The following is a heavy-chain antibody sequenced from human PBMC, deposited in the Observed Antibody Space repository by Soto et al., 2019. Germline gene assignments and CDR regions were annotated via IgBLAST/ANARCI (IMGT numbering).Heavy chain of an antibody. V-gene: IGHV3-23*01. D-gene: IGHD4-17*01. CDR1: GFTFSNFA. CDR2: ISRSGGST. J-gene: IGHJ4*02. Sequence: EMQLMESGGGLVQPGESLRLSCVGSGFTFSNFAMSWVRQAPGKGLEWVSGISRSGGSTYYADSVKGRFIISRDNSKNTLYVQMSSLRADDTAVYYCARGPDDSDVPRWDYWGQGTLVTVSS. CDR3: ARGPDDSDVPRWDY.